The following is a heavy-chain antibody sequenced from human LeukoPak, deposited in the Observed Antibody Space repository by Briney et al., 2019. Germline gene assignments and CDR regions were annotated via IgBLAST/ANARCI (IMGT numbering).Heavy chain of an antibody. J-gene: IGHJ4*02. CDR3: ARVSLPPTYYYDSGGSYY. Sequence: PGGSLRLSCAASGFTFSSYWMSWVRQAPGKGLEWVANIKQDGSEKYYVDSVKARFTISRDNAKNSLYLQMNSLRGEDTAVYYCARVSLPPTYYYDSGGSYYWGQGTLVTVSS. V-gene: IGHV3-7*01. D-gene: IGHD3-22*01. CDR1: GFTFSSYW. CDR2: IKQDGSEK.